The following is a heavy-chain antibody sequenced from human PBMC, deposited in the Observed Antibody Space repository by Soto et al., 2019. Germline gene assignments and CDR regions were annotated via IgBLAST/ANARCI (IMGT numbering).Heavy chain of an antibody. V-gene: IGHV1-8*01. J-gene: IGHJ4*02. Sequence: ASVKVSCKASGYTFTSYDINWVRQATGQGLEWMGWMNPNSGNTGYAQKFQGRVTMTRNTSISTAYMELSSLRSEDMAVYYCARGRITIFGVAVRDYWGQGTLVTVSS. CDR2: MNPNSGNT. CDR3: ARGRITIFGVAVRDY. D-gene: IGHD3-3*01. CDR1: GYTFTSYD.